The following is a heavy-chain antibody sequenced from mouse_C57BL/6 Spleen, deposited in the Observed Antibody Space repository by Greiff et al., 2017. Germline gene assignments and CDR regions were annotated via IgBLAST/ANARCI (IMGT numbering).Heavy chain of an antibody. V-gene: IGHV14-2*01. D-gene: IGHD2-4*01. CDR1: GFNIKDSY. CDR2: IDPADGET. Sequence: EVKLQESGAELVKPGASVKLSCTASGFNIKDSYMHWVKQRPEQGLEWIGRIDPADGETKYAPKFQGKATITAATSSHPAYMQHSNLTSENTAVYYCARRDYEESWFAYWGQGTLVTVSA. CDR3: ARRDYEESWFAY. J-gene: IGHJ3*01.